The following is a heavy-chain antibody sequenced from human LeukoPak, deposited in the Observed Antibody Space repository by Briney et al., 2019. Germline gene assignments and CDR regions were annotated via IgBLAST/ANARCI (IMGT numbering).Heavy chain of an antibody. CDR2: IWYDGSNK. V-gene: IGHV3-33*08. CDR1: GFTFSSYG. Sequence: GTSLRLSCAASGFTFSSYGMHWVGQAQGKGLEGVVVIWYDGSNKYYADSVKGRVTISKDNSKNTLYLQMNSLRAEDTALYYCARGLVVGGTGVWAFDIWGQGTMVTVSS. J-gene: IGHJ3*02. D-gene: IGHD1-26*01. CDR3: ARGLVVGGTGVWAFDI.